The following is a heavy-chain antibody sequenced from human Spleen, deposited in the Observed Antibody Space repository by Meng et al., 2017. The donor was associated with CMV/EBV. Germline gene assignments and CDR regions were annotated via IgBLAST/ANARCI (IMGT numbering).Heavy chain of an antibody. CDR3: ARKYWSGYHFDY. CDR1: GGSISNIIYS. Sequence: VSGGSISNIIYSWGWIRQPPGKRLEWIGSAFHTGRTDFNPSLRSRVTISVDKSKNQFSLNLSSVTAADTAVYYCARKYWSGYHFDYWGQGTLVTVSS. J-gene: IGHJ4*02. V-gene: IGHV4-39*07. CDR2: AFHTGRT. D-gene: IGHD3-3*01.